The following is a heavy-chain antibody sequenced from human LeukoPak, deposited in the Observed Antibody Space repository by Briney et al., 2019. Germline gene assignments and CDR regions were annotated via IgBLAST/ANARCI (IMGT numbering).Heavy chain of an antibody. CDR2: IYYSGNT. J-gene: IGHJ4*02. CDR3: ARARGPARNDYGDYRTFDF. V-gene: IGHV4-59*12. D-gene: IGHD4-17*01. Sequence: SETLSLTCTVSGGSISSYYWSWIRQPPGKGLEWIGSIYYSGNTYNNPPLKSRVTMSVDTSKNQFSLKLISVTAADTAVYYCARARGPARNDYGDYRTFDFWGQGTLVTVSS. CDR1: GGSISSYY.